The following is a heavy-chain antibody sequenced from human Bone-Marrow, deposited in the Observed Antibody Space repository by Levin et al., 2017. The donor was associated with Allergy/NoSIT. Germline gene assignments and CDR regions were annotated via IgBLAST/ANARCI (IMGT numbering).Heavy chain of an antibody. Sequence: GESLKISCAASEVTITTFGMHWVRQAAGKGLEWVASLSFNAGKKYHADSVKGRFTISRDTSKNTVYLQMDSLRVEDTAVYYCGTLPGYTWNEDYYLYPLDVWGLGTTVIVSS. CDR2: LSFNAGKK. J-gene: IGHJ6*02. V-gene: IGHV3-30*03. D-gene: IGHD1-1*01. CDR3: GTLPGYTWNEDYYLYPLDV. CDR1: EVTITTFG.